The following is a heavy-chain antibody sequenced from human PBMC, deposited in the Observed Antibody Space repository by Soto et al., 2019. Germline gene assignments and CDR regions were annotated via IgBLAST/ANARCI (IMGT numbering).Heavy chain of an antibody. J-gene: IGHJ3*01. Sequence: EVQLVESGGTLVQPGGSLRLSCADSGFSFSSYWMHWVRQGPGKGLVWVARINTDGSSTNYADSVKGRFTISRDNAKNPPDPPMKRLRGEDTAGYYCARSPGGYYIDWGQGTMVTVSS. CDR2: INTDGSST. CDR1: GFSFSSYW. V-gene: IGHV3-74*01. D-gene: IGHD3-9*01. CDR3: ARSPGGYYID.